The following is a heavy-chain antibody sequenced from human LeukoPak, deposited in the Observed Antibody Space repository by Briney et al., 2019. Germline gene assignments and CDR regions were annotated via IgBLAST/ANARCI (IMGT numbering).Heavy chain of an antibody. Sequence: LSGGSLRLSCAASGFTFSSYAMSWVRQAPGKGLEWVSAISGSGGSTYYADSVKGRFTISRDNSKNTLYLQMNSLRAEDTALYYCAKDYLGSWSGFYFGIFDCWGQGALVTVSS. CDR2: ISGSGGST. J-gene: IGHJ4*02. V-gene: IGHV3-23*01. CDR1: GFTFSSYA. D-gene: IGHD3-3*01. CDR3: AKDYLGSWSGFYFGIFDC.